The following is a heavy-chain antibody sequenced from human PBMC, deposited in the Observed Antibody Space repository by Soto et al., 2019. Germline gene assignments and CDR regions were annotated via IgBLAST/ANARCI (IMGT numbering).Heavy chain of an antibody. CDR1: GYTFTSYD. CDR2: MNPNSGNT. J-gene: IGHJ4*02. D-gene: IGHD3-22*01. V-gene: IGHV1-8*01. CDR3: ARGLDYYDSSGYDY. Sequence: ASVKVSCKASGYTFTSYDINWVRQATGQGLEWMGWMNPNSGNTGYAQKFRGRVSMTRDTSIGTVYMELSSLRSEDTAVYYCARGLDYYDSSGYDYWGQGTLVTVSS.